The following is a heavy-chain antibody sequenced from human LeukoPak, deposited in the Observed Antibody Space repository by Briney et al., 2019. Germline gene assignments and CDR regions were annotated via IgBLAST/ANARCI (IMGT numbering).Heavy chain of an antibody. CDR2: IYSGGST. V-gene: IGHV3-66*01. Sequence: PGGSLRLSCAASGFTVSSNYMSWVRQAPGKGLEWGSVIYSGGSTYYADSVKGRFTISRDNSKNTLYLQMNSLRAEDTAVYYCAREGVQQLVMGEYYFDYWGQGSLVTVSS. J-gene: IGHJ4*02. CDR3: AREGVQQLVMGEYYFDY. CDR1: GFTVSSNY. D-gene: IGHD6-13*01.